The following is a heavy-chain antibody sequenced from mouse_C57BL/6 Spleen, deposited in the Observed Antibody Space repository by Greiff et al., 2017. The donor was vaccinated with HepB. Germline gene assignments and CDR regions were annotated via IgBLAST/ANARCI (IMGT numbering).Heavy chain of an antibody. Sequence: QVHVKQSGAELVKPGASVKISCKASGYAFSSYWMNWVKQRPGKGLEWIGQIYPGDGDTNYNGKFKGKATLTADKSSSTAYMQLSSLTSEDSAVYFCARSTTVVAGTDYWGQGTTLTVSS. CDR3: ARSTTVVAGTDY. D-gene: IGHD1-1*01. J-gene: IGHJ2*01. V-gene: IGHV1-80*01. CDR1: GYAFSSYW. CDR2: IYPGDGDT.